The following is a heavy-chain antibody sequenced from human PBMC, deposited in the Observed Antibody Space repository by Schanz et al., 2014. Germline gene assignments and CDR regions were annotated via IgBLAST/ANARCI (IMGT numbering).Heavy chain of an antibody. D-gene: IGHD6-13*01. CDR2: IWFDGSNK. CDR3: ARDRQQLVGRIGYYYGMDV. CDR1: GFTFSRSG. J-gene: IGHJ6*02. V-gene: IGHV3-33*08. Sequence: QVQLVESGGGVVQPGRSLRLSCAASGFTFSRSGMHWVRQAPGKGLEWVAIIWFDGSNKYYADSVKGRFTISRDNSKNTLYLQMNSLRAEDTAVYYCARDRQQLVGRIGYYYGMDVWGQGTTVTVSS.